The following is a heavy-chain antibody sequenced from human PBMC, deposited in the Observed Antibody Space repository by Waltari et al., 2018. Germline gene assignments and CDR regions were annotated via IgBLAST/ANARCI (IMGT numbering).Heavy chain of an antibody. V-gene: IGHV4-38-2*01. D-gene: IGHD4-4*01. J-gene: IGHJ4*02. Sequence: VQLQESGPGLVKPSETLSLTCAVPGYSIRSGYSWGWIRQPPGKGLELIGSIYHSGRTYYNPSLKSRVTISVDTSKNQFSLKLSSVTAADTAVYYCARQGYSKNFDYWGQGTLVTVSS. CDR2: IYHSGRT. CDR3: ARQGYSKNFDY. CDR1: GYSIRSGYS.